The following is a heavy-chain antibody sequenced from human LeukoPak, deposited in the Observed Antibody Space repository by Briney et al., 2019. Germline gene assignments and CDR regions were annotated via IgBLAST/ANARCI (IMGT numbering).Heavy chain of an antibody. V-gene: IGHV4-61*01. J-gene: IGHJ5*02. Sequence: PSETLSLTCTVSGGSVSSGSYYWSWIRQPPGKGLEWIGYIYYSGSTNYNPSFKSRVTISVDTSKNQFSLKLSSVTAADTAVYYCARGGRSSGWYNWFDPWGQGTLVTVSS. CDR3: ARGGRSSGWYNWFDP. CDR1: GGSVSSGSYY. D-gene: IGHD6-19*01. CDR2: IYYSGST.